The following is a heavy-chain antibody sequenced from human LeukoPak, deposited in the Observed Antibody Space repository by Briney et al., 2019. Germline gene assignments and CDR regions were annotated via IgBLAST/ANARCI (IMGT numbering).Heavy chain of an antibody. J-gene: IGHJ4*02. CDR1: GGTFSSYA. V-gene: IGHV1-69*06. D-gene: IGHD2/OR15-2a*01. Sequence: ASVKVSCKASGGTFSSYAISWVRQAPGQGLEWMGGIIPIFGTANYAQKFQGRVTITGDKSTSPAYMELSSLRSEDTAGDYCAGGGRELELLSKFDYWGQGTMVTVSS. CDR3: AGGGRELELLSKFDY. CDR2: IIPIFGTA.